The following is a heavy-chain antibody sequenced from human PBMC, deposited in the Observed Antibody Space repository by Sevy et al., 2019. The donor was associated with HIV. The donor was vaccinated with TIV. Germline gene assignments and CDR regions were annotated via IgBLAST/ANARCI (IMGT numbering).Heavy chain of an antibody. V-gene: IGHV4-38-2*01. CDR3: ARLGYCSSSTCSDAFDI. Sequence: SETLSLTCAVSGYSISSGYYWGWIRQPAGKGLEWIGSIYHSGGTYYNPSLKSRVTMSVDTSKNQFSLRLSSVTAADTAVYHCARLGYCSSSTCSDAFDIWGQGTVVTVSS. CDR1: GYSISSGYY. D-gene: IGHD2-2*01. J-gene: IGHJ3*02. CDR2: IYHSGGT.